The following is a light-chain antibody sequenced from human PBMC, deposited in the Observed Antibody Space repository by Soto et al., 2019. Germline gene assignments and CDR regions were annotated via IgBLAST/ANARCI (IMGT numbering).Light chain of an antibody. CDR2: STS. CDR3: QKYGSSLWT. J-gene: IGKJ1*01. Sequence: ENVLTQSPGTLSSSPGVRATPSCRSSESVHSAYLAWYQQKPGQAPRLLIYSTSTRATGIPDRFSGSGSGTDFTLTISRLEPKDVAVSYCQKYGSSLWTFGQGTKVEI. V-gene: IGKV3-20*01. CDR1: ESVHSAY.